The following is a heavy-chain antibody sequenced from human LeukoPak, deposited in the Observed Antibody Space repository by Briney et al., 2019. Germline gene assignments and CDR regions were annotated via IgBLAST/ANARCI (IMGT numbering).Heavy chain of an antibody. CDR2: LSGGGTNT. J-gene: IGHJ5*02. D-gene: IGHD2-21*01. Sequence: PGGSLRLSCAASGFTVSSNYMSWVRQAPGKGLEWVSLLSGGGTNTYYADSVRGRFTISRDASTNMLYLQMNSLRAEDSAMYYCASRAIGWCRDANYFDPWGQGTLVTVSS. CDR3: ASRAIGWCRDANYFDP. V-gene: IGHV3-53*01. CDR1: GFTVSSNY.